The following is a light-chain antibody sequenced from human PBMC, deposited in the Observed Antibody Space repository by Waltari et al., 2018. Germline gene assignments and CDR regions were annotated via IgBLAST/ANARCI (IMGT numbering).Light chain of an antibody. CDR2: KAS. CDR1: QSINNW. CDR3: QQYNSYSPIT. Sequence: DIQMTQSPSTLSASIGDRVTITCRASQSINNWLAWYQQKPGKSPKLLIYKASTLESGDPSRFSASGSGAEFTLTINSLQPDDFATYYCQQYNSYSPITFGQGTRLEIK. J-gene: IGKJ5*01. V-gene: IGKV1-5*03.